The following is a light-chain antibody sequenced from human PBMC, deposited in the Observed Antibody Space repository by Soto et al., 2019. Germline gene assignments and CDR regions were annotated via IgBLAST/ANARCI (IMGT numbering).Light chain of an antibody. CDR1: QSISSW. J-gene: IGKJ1*01. CDR3: QQYNSYRRT. Sequence: DIQMTQSPSTLSASVGDRVTITCRASQSISSWLAWYQQKPGKAPKLLIYKASSLESGLPSRFSGSGSGTEFTLTISILQPDDFATYYCQQYNSYRRTFGQGTNVHIK. CDR2: KAS. V-gene: IGKV1-5*03.